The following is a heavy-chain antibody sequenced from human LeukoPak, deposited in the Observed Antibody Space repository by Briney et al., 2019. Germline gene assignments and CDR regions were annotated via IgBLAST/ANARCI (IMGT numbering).Heavy chain of an antibody. V-gene: IGHV3-21*01. D-gene: IGHD1-7*01. Sequence: KSGGSLRLSCAASGFTFSRYSMNWVRQAPGKGLEWVSSISSSSSYIYYADSVKGRFTISRDNAKNSLYLQMNSLRAEDTAVYYCARDVSGTTWFDYWGQGTLVTVSS. J-gene: IGHJ4*02. CDR3: ARDVSGTTWFDY. CDR2: ISSSSSYI. CDR1: GFTFSRYS.